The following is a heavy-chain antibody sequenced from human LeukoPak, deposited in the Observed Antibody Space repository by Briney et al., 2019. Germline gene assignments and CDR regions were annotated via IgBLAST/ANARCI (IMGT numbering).Heavy chain of an antibody. Sequence: ASVKVSCKASGYTFTSYDINWVRQATGQGLEWMGWMNPNSGNTGYAQKFQGRVTMTRNTSISTAYMELRSLRSEDTAVYYCARDPRASSSSGYWGQGTLVTVSS. CDR2: MNPNSGNT. CDR1: GYTFTSYD. D-gene: IGHD6-6*01. J-gene: IGHJ4*02. CDR3: ARDPRASSSSGY. V-gene: IGHV1-8*01.